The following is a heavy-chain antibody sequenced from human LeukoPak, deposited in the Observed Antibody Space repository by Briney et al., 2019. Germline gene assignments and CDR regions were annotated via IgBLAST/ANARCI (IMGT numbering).Heavy chain of an antibody. D-gene: IGHD4/OR15-4a*01. CDR3: ARSTIYSVPFFYDY. V-gene: IGHV3-23*01. CDR1: GFTFSSYA. CDR2: ISGSGGST. J-gene: IGHJ4*02. Sequence: PGGSLRLSCAASGFTFSSYAMNWVRQAPGKGLEWVSAISGSGGSTYYADSVKGRFTISRDNSKNTLYLQMNSLRAEDTAVYYCARSTIYSVPFFYDYWGQGTLVTVSS.